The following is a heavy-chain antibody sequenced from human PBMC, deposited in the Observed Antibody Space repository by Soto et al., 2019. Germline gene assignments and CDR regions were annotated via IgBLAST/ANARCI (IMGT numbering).Heavy chain of an antibody. D-gene: IGHD6-6*01. CDR2: ISGSGGST. J-gene: IGHJ6*02. CDR3: AKGGGDMIAARRAGGNYYGMDV. V-gene: IGHV3-23*01. CDR1: GFTFSSYA. Sequence: EVQLLESGGGLVQPGGSLRLSCAASGFTFSSYAMSWVRQAPGKGLEWVSAISGSGGSTYYADSVKGRFTISRDNSKNTLYLQMNSLGAGDTAVYYCAKGGGDMIAARRAGGNYYGMDVWGQGTTVTVSS.